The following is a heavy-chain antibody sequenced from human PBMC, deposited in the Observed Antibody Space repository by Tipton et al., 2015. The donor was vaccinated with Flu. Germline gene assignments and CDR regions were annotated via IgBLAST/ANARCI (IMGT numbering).Heavy chain of an antibody. Sequence: SLRLSCAASGFTFSSHWMHWVRQAPGKGLVWVSRINTDGSSTTYADAVKGRFTISRDKSKNTLYLQMNNLRVEGTAVYYCAKRYCSSTTCYIPDALAIWGQGTRVTVSS. CDR3: AKRYCSSTTCYIPDALAI. J-gene: IGHJ3*02. CDR2: INTDGSST. CDR1: GFTFSSHW. V-gene: IGHV3-74*01. D-gene: IGHD2-2*01.